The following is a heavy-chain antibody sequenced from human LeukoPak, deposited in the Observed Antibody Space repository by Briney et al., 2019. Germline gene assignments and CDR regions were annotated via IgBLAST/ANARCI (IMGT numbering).Heavy chain of an antibody. CDR2: LYYSGSA. CDR3: ARTYDYIWGSFRSHSFDS. CDR1: GGSISSNNYY. V-gene: IGHV4-39*01. J-gene: IGHJ4*02. D-gene: IGHD3-16*02. Sequence: SETLSLTCTVSGGSISSNNYYWGWIRQPPGKGLEWIGSLYYSGSAYYNLSLKSRVTISVDASKNQFSLKLSSVTAADTGVYYCARTYDYIWGSFRSHSFDSWGQGTLVAVSS.